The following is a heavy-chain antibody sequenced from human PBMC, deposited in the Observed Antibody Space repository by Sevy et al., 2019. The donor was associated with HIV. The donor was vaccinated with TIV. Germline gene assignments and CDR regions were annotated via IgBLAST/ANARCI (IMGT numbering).Heavy chain of an antibody. J-gene: IGHJ4*02. V-gene: IGHV3-30*01. Sequence: GGSLRLSCAASGFSFSDYDMHWVRQAPGKGLDWVAVISHDERYKNYAESVKVRFTISRDNFKNTLFLQMDSLRLAETAVYFCARLVSCGGDCYYLDSWGQGALVTVSS. CDR3: ARLVSCGGDCYYLDS. CDR2: ISHDERYK. CDR1: GFSFSDYD. D-gene: IGHD2-21*02.